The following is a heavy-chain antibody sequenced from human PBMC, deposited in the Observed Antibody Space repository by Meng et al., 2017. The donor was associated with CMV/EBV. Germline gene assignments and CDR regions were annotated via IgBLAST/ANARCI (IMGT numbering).Heavy chain of an antibody. D-gene: IGHD6-13*01. CDR2: IYHSGST. CDR3: ARVSSGGVGAAAMWFDP. CDR1: GGSFSGYY. J-gene: IGHJ5*02. V-gene: IGHV4-34*01. Sequence: SETLSLTCAVYGGSFSGYYWSWIRQPPGKGLEWIGEIYHSGSTYYNPSLKSRVTISVDTSKNQFSLKLSSVTAADTAVYYCARVSSGGVGAAAMWFDPWGQGTLVTVSS.